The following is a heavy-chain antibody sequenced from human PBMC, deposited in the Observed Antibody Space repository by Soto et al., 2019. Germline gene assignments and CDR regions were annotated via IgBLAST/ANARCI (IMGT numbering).Heavy chain of an antibody. J-gene: IGHJ6*02. CDR3: ARPAGPYYYYYGMDV. CDR2: IAPSDSYT. Sequence: GESLKICCNGSGYSFTSYLISWVREMPWKGLEWMGRIAPSDSYTNYSPSFQGHVTISADKSISTAYLQWSSLKDSDTAMYYCARPAGPYYYYYGMDVWGQGTTVTACS. V-gene: IGHV5-10-1*01. CDR1: GYSFTSYL. D-gene: IGHD2-2*01.